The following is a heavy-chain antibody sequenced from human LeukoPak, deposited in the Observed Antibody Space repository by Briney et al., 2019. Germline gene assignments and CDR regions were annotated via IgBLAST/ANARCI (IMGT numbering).Heavy chain of an antibody. CDR1: GFNFSSHR. J-gene: IGHJ5*01. D-gene: IGHD1-1*01. Sequence: PGGSVRLSCAASGFNFSSHRMNWVRQAPGKGLEWVANINQDGGVQYYVGSVKGRFTIPRDNADNSLYLQMNSLRAEDTAVYYCARGMTLAGNWCDSWGGGTVVSVSS. V-gene: IGHV3-7*04. CDR3: ARGMTLAGNWCDS. CDR2: INQDGGVQ.